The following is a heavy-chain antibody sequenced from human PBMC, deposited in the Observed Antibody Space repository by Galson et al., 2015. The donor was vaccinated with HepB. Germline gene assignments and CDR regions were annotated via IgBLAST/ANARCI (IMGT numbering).Heavy chain of an antibody. CDR2: INHSGIT. V-gene: IGHV4-34*01. CDR1: GGSFSIDY. Sequence: TLSLTCSVYGGSFSIDYWTWIRQPPGKGLEWIGEINHSGITYYNPSLKSRVTMSADTSKNQFSLILSSVTAADTAVYYCARGTYNSWYLQHWGQGTLVTVSS. D-gene: IGHD1-1*01. J-gene: IGHJ1*01. CDR3: ARGTYNSWYLQH.